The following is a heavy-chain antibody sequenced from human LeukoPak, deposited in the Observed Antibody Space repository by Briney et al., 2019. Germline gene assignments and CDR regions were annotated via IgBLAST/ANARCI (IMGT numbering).Heavy chain of an antibody. V-gene: IGHV3-48*03. Sequence: GGSLRLSCAASGFTFSSYEMNWVRQAPGKGLEWVSYISSSGSTIYYADSVKGRFTISRDNAKNSLYLQMNSLRAEDTAVYYCASVGEMATIDLDYWGQGTLVTVSS. D-gene: IGHD5-24*01. CDR2: ISSSGSTI. CDR3: ASVGEMATIDLDY. CDR1: GFTFSSYE. J-gene: IGHJ4*02.